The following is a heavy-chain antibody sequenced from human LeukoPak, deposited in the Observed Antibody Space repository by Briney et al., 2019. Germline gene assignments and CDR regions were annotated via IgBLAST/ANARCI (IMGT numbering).Heavy chain of an antibody. CDR1: GYSFTRYW. Sequence: GESLQISFEGSGYSFTRYWIGWVRRMTGKGVEWMGVLYPSLSAPTYTPSFPAHLPLSPANSITTAYLQWPSLKASHTAMYYCARRDFSGDYYFDYWGQGTLDTVSS. D-gene: IGHD4-17*01. V-gene: IGHV5-51*01. CDR3: ARRDFSGDYYFDY. J-gene: IGHJ4*02. CDR2: LYPSLSAP.